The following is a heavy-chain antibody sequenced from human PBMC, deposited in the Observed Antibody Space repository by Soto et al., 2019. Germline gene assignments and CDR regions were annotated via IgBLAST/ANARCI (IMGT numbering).Heavy chain of an antibody. CDR3: AKPTDCISTSCSLQYYYGMDV. J-gene: IGHJ6*02. V-gene: IGHV3-21*04. CDR2: IDRFGSYS. D-gene: IGHD2-2*01. Sequence: PGGSLILSCSASGFTFSTYSMNWVRQAPGRGLEWVSNIDRFGSYSWYVDSAQGRFTISRDNAKNSLYLQMNSLRAEDTAVYYCAKPTDCISTSCSLQYYYGMDVWGQGTTVTVSS. CDR1: GFTFSTYS.